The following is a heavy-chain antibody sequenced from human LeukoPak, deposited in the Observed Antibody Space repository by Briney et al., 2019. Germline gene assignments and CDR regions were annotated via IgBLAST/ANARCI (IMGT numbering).Heavy chain of an antibody. CDR3: ARWQPGFDP. D-gene: IGHD6-13*01. J-gene: IGHJ5*02. CDR2: IKQEGSEK. V-gene: IGHV3-7*01. CDR1: GFTLSNYW. Sequence: GGSLRLSCAASGFTLSNYWMSWVRQAPGKGLEWVANIKQEGSEKYYVDSVEGRFSISRDNAQNSLYLQMNSLRVEDTAMYYCARWQPGFDPWGQGTLVTVSS.